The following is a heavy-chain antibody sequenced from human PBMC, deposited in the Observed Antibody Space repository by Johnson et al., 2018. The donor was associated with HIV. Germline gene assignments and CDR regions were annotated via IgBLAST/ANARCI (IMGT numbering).Heavy chain of an antibody. V-gene: IGHV3-9*01. D-gene: IGHD6-19*01. J-gene: IGHJ3*02. CDR2: ISWNSDSI. CDR1: GFTFDDYA. CDR3: AKALSGWFDAFDI. Sequence: VQLVESGGGLVQAGRSLRLSCAASGFTFDDYAMHWVRQAPGKGLEWVSGISWNSDSIGYVDSVKGRFTISRDNAKNSLYLQMNSLRAEDTALYYCAKALSGWFDAFDIWGQGTMVTVSS.